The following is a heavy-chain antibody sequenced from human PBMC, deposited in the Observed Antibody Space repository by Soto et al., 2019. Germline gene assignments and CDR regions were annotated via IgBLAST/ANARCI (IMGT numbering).Heavy chain of an antibody. D-gene: IGHD5-18*01. CDR1: GYTFTSYD. CDR2: MNPNSGNT. CDR3: ARGGYSYGFAPKTY. V-gene: IGHV1-8*01. Sequence: GASGKVSCKASGYTFTSYDINWVRQATGQGLEWMGWMNPNSGNTGYAQKFQGRVTMTRNTSISTAYMELSSLRSEDTAVYYCARGGYSYGFAPKTYWGQGTLVTSPQ. J-gene: IGHJ4*02.